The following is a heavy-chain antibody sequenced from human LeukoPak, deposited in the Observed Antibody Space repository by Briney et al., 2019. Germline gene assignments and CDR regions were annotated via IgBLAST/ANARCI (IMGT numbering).Heavy chain of an antibody. V-gene: IGHV3-23*01. CDR3: AKDVLGFIAPDF. CDR1: GFTVSTNY. D-gene: IGHD6-13*01. CDR2: ISGSGGRT. Sequence: GGSLRLSCAASGFTVSTNYMNWVRQAPGKGLEWVSAISGSGGRTYYADSVRGRFTISRDNSKNTLYLQMNSLRAEDTALYYCAKDVLGFIAPDFWGQGTLVTVSS. J-gene: IGHJ4*02.